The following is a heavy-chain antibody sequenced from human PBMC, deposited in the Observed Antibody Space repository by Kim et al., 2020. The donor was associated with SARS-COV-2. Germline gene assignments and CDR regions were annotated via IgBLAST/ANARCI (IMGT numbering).Heavy chain of an antibody. Sequence: GGSLRLSCAASGFTFSSYSMNWVRQAPGKGLEWVSYISSSSSTIYYADSVKGRFTISRDNAKNSLYLQMNSLRDEDTAVYYCAREGYCSSTSCSLGAMDVWGQGTTVTVSS. CDR2: ISSSSSTI. CDR1: GFTFSSYS. D-gene: IGHD2-2*01. V-gene: IGHV3-48*02. CDR3: AREGYCSSTSCSLGAMDV. J-gene: IGHJ6*02.